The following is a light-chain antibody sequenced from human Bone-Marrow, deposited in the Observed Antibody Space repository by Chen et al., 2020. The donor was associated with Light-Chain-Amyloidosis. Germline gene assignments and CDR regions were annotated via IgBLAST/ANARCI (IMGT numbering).Light chain of an antibody. CDR2: EDD. Sequence: NFMLTQPPSVSYSPGTTAIIPCTLSSGSIATNYVQWYQQRPGSSPTTVIYEDDQSPSGVPDRFSGSIDRSSNSASLTISGLKTEDEDDYYCQSYQGSSQGVFGGGTKLTVL. V-gene: IGLV6-57*01. J-gene: IGLJ3*02. CDR1: SGSIATNY. CDR3: QSYQGSSQGV.